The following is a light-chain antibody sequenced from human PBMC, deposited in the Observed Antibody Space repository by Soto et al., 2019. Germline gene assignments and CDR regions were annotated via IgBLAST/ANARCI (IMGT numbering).Light chain of an antibody. Sequence: QSALTQPASVSGSPGQSITISCTGTSCDVAVYNYVSWFQQHPGKAPKLIIFGVNNRPSGVSDRFSGSKSGNTASLTISGIQPEDEADYYCTSFTTTNPWVFGGGTKVPVL. CDR3: TSFTTTNPWV. CDR2: GVN. CDR1: SCDVAVYNY. J-gene: IGLJ3*02. V-gene: IGLV2-14*01.